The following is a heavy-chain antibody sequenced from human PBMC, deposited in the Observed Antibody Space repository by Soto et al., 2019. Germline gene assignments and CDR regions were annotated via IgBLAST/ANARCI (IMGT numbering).Heavy chain of an antibody. J-gene: IGHJ6*02. Sequence: SETLSLTCAISGDSASSNTAGWNWIRQSPSRGLEWLGRTYYRSRWYNDYAVSVKSRITITPDTSKNQLSLQLNSVTPEDTAVYFCARALEDPVAVPAATYFHFYCMDVWGQGTTVTVSS. D-gene: IGHD2-2*01. CDR1: GDSASSNTAG. V-gene: IGHV6-1*01. CDR3: ARALEDPVAVPAATYFHFYCMDV. CDR2: TYYRSRWYN.